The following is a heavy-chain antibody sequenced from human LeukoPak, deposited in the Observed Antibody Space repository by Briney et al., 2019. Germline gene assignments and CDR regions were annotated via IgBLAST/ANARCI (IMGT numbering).Heavy chain of an antibody. CDR2: ISYDGSNK. CDR1: GFTFSSYG. Sequence: GGSLRLSCAASGFTFSSYGMHWVRQAPGKGLEWVAVISYDGSNKYYADSVKGRFTISRDNSMNTLYLQMNSLRAEDTAVYYCATDIVVVVAALRSFVDYWGQGTLVTVSS. CDR3: ATDIVVVVAALRSFVDY. V-gene: IGHV3-30*03. J-gene: IGHJ4*02. D-gene: IGHD2-15*01.